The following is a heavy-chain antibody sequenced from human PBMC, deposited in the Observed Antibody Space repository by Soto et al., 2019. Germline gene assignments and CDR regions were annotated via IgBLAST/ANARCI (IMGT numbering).Heavy chain of an antibody. CDR1: GFTFSRYA. CDR3: AKGGDYGSGLFDP. V-gene: IGHV3-23*01. Sequence: EVQLLESGGGLVQPGGSLRLSCAASGFTFSRYAMSWVRQAPGKGLEGVSAISGSGGSTYYADSVKGRFTISRDNSNNTLYLQMNSLRAEDTAVYYCAKGGDYGSGLFDPWGQGTLVTVSS. CDR2: ISGSGGST. D-gene: IGHD3-10*01. J-gene: IGHJ5*02.